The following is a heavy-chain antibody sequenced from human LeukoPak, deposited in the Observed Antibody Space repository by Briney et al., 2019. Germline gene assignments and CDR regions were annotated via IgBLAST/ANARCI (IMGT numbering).Heavy chain of an antibody. CDR1: GGSISSYY. J-gene: IGHJ3*02. D-gene: IGHD3-22*01. CDR2: IYTSGST. V-gene: IGHV4-4*07. Sequence: SETLSLTCTVSGGSISSYYWSWIRQPAGKGLEWIGRIYTSGSTNYNPSLKSRVTMSVDTSKNQFSLKLSSVTAADTAVYYCARVATGGCYYDSSGYYSPSDAFDIWGQGTMVTVSS. CDR3: ARVATGGCYYDSSGYYSPSDAFDI.